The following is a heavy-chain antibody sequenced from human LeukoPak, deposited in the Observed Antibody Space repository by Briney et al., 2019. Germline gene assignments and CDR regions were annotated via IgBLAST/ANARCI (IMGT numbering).Heavy chain of an antibody. CDR1: GGSISSYY. CDR3: AREKVAGIHNDYYYYGMDV. D-gene: IGHD6-19*01. V-gene: IGHV4-59*01. J-gene: IGHJ6*02. Sequence: SETLSLTCTVSGGSISSYYWSWIRQPPGKGLEWIGYIDYSGSTNYNPSLKSRVTISVDTSKNQFPLKLSSVTAADTAVYYCAREKVAGIHNDYYYYGMDVWGQGTTVTVSS. CDR2: IDYSGST.